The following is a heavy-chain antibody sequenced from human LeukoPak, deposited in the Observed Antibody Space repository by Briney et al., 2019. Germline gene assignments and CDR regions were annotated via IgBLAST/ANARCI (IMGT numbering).Heavy chain of an antibody. Sequence: PGGSLRLSCAASGFTFSSYGMHWVRQAPGKGLEWVAVIWYDGSAKYYAGSVKGRFTISRDNSKNTLFLQMNSLRAEDTALYYCAKAETPYTSKSLDYSGQGTLVTVSS. CDR2: IWYDGSAK. V-gene: IGHV3-30*02. J-gene: IGHJ4*02. CDR3: AKAETPYTSKSLDY. D-gene: IGHD3-16*01. CDR1: GFTFSSYG.